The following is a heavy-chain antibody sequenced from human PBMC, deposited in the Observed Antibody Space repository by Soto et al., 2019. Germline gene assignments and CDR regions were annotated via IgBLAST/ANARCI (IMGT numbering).Heavy chain of an antibody. D-gene: IGHD3-22*01. J-gene: IGHJ4*02. Sequence: SVKVSCKASGGTFSSYAISWVRQAPGQGLEWMGGIIPIFGTANYAQKFQGRVTITADQSTSTAYMELSSLRSEDTAVYYCARDLGDYYDSSGYYYGSPFYLDYWGQGTLVTVSS. CDR2: IIPIFGTA. CDR1: GGTFSSYA. V-gene: IGHV1-69*13. CDR3: ARDLGDYYDSSGYYYGSPFYLDY.